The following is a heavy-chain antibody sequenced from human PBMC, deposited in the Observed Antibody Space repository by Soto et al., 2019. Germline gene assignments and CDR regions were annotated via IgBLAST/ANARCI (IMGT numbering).Heavy chain of an antibody. CDR3: AEGRYDFWSAYDFDS. CDR1: GLSFVGFA. Sequence: PGRSLRLSCVGTGLSFVGFAMRWVRQAPGKGLAWVSGITWNSRVLAYADSVTARFTISSDNARNTLYLQMDSLRDEDTALYSCAEGRYDFWSAYDFDSWGKGT. D-gene: IGHD3-3*01. J-gene: IGHJ4*02. CDR2: ITWNSRVL. V-gene: IGHV3-9*01.